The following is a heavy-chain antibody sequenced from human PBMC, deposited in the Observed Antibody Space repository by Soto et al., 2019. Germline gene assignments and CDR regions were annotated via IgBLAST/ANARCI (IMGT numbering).Heavy chain of an antibody. D-gene: IGHD6-19*01. CDR2: ISGSGGSS. V-gene: IGHV3-23*01. J-gene: IGHJ4*02. CDR1: GFTFTSYA. Sequence: GSLRLSCAASGFTFTSYAMSWVRQAPGKGLEWVSAISGSGGSSYYADSVKGRFTISRDNSKNTLYLQMNSLRAEDTAVYYCAKDLPHIAVAGTGTGYWGQGTLVTVSS. CDR3: AKDLPHIAVAGTGTGY.